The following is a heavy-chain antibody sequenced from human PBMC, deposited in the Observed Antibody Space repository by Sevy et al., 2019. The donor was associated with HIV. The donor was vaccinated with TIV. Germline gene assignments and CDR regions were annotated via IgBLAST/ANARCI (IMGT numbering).Heavy chain of an antibody. CDR3: ATDGYDSSGYYYRKGGY. D-gene: IGHD3-22*01. CDR2: ISSSSSTI. J-gene: IGHJ4*02. Sequence: GGSLRLSCAASGFTFSSYSMNWVRQAPGKGLEWVSYISSSSSTIYYADSVKGRFTISRDNAKNSLYLQMNSLRAEDTAVYYCATDGYDSSGYYYRKGGYWGQGTLVTLSS. V-gene: IGHV3-48*01. CDR1: GFTFSSYS.